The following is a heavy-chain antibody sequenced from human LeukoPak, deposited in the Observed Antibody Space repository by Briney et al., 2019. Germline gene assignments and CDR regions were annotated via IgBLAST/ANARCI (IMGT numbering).Heavy chain of an antibody. D-gene: IGHD5-18*01. Sequence: PSETLSLTCAVSGGSISSGGYSWSWIRQPPGKGLEWIGYIYHSGSTYYNPSLKSRVTISVDTSKNQFSLKLSSVTAADTAVYYCARSPAMVNYFDLWGRGTLVTVSS. J-gene: IGHJ2*01. V-gene: IGHV4-30-2*05. CDR3: ARSPAMVNYFDL. CDR1: GGSISSGGYS. CDR2: IYHSGST.